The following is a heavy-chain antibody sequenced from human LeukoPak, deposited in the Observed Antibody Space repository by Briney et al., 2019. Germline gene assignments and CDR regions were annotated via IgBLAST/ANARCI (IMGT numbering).Heavy chain of an antibody. D-gene: IGHD5-18*01. V-gene: IGHV4-39*07. CDR2: IYYSGST. CDR1: GGSISSSSYY. J-gene: IGHJ4*02. Sequence: PSETLSLTCTVSGGSISSSSYYWGWIRQPPGKGLEWIGSIYYSGSTYYNPSLKSRVTISVDTSKNQFSLKLSSVTAADTAVYYCARDRLAGDTAMVGYWGQGTLVTVSS. CDR3: ARDRLAGDTAMVGY.